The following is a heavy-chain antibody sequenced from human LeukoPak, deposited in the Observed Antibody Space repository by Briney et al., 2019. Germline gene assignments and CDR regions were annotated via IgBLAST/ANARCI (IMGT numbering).Heavy chain of an antibody. CDR3: ASHSGSGSYSGDAFDI. J-gene: IGHJ3*02. CDR1: GFTFSSYS. CDR2: ISSSSSYI. V-gene: IGHV3-21*01. D-gene: IGHD3-10*01. Sequence: PGGSLRLSCAASGFTFSSYSMNWVRQAPGRGLEWVSSISSSSSYIYYTDSVKGRFTISRDNAKNSLYLQMNSLRAEDTAVYYCASHSGSGSYSGDAFDIWGQGTMVTVSS.